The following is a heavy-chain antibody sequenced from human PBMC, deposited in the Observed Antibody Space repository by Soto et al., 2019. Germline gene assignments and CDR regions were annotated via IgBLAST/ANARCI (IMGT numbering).Heavy chain of an antibody. Sequence: ASVKVSCKVSGYTLSDFSIHWVRQAPGKGLEWMGGFDPEEGETIYAQKFQGRVIMTEDTSTDTAYMELSSLRSEDTAVDYCATVAVQVGCFRSDYVPQSAYGGQGTLVTVS. D-gene: IGHD3-3*01. V-gene: IGHV1-24*01. CDR2: FDPEEGET. CDR1: GYTLSDFS. J-gene: IGHJ4*02. CDR3: ATVAVQVGCFRSDYVPQSAY.